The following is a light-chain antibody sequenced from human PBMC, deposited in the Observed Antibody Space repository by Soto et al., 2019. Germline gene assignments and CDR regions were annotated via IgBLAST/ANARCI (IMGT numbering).Light chain of an antibody. CDR1: SNDIGSYSY. CDR2: DGS. J-gene: IGLJ1*01. CDR3: YTYARSRTYV. V-gene: IGLV2-23*01. Sequence: QSALTQPASVSGSPGQSITISCTGTSNDIGSYSYVSWYQQLPGKAPQLMIYDGSKRPSGVSNRFSGSKSGNTASLTISGLQAEDEADYYCYTYARSRTYVFGTGTKLTVL.